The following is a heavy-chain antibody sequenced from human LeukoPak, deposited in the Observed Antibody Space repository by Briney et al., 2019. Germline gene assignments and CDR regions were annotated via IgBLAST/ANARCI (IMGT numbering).Heavy chain of an antibody. V-gene: IGHV3-23*01. D-gene: IGHD3-10*01. J-gene: IGHJ4*02. Sequence: GGSPRLSCAASGFTFSSYAMGWVRQAPGKGLEWVSGISGSGGSTYFADSVKGRFTISRDNSKNTLYLQMNTLRVEDTAVYYCAKGGMVRGEYDYWGQGTLVTVSS. CDR3: AKGGMVRGEYDY. CDR2: ISGSGGST. CDR1: GFTFSSYA.